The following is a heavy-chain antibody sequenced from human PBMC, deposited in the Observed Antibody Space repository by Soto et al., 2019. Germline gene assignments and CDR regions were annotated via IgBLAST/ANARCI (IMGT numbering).Heavy chain of an antibody. J-gene: IGHJ6*02. Sequence: SETLSLTCTVSGGSISSGGDYWSWIRQHPGKGLEWIGYIYYSGSTYYNPSLKSRVTISVDMSKNQFSLKLSSVTAADTAVYYCARAVDCSSSTCPRYAMDVWGQGTTLTVSS. CDR3: ARAVDCSSSTCPRYAMDV. V-gene: IGHV4-31*03. CDR1: GGSISSGGDY. CDR2: IYYSGST. D-gene: IGHD2-2*01.